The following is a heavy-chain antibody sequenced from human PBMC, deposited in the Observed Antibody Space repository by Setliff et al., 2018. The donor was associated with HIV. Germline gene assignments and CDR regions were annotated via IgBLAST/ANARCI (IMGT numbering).Heavy chain of an antibody. J-gene: IGHJ3*02. CDR3: ARQSGYTRGWDIFGVVAGSFDI. Sequence: SETLSLTCTVSGGSIKSSSYYWGWIRQPPGKGLEWIGSISYSGNTYYRPSLKSRVTISVDTSKNQFSLRLNSVTAADTAVYYCARQSGYTRGWDIFGVVAGSFDIWGLGTMVTVSS. CDR1: GGSIKSSSYY. CDR2: ISYSGNT. V-gene: IGHV4-39*01. D-gene: IGHD3-3*01.